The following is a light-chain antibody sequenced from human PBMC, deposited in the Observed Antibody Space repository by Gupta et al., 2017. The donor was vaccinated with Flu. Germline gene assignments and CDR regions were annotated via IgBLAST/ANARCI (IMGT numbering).Light chain of an antibody. V-gene: IGLV1-47*02. CDR2: TKD. CDR1: SSNVGSNY. CDR3: AAQADNVDGGV. J-gene: IGLJ3*02. Sequence: TITISCSGSSSNVGSNYLYWYQHLPGTAHKLLSDTKDQRPSGIPDRFACSKAGTSGSPDISGLRSEDEAEYFGAAQADNVDGGVFGGGTNLTVL.